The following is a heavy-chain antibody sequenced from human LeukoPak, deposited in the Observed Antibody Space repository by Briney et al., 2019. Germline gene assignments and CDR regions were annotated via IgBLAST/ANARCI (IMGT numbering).Heavy chain of an antibody. CDR1: GYTFTGYY. V-gene: IGHV1-8*02. D-gene: IGHD2-15*01. CDR2: MNPNSGNT. J-gene: IGHJ6*02. CDR3: ARVRCSGGSCYYYYYGMDV. Sequence: ASVKVSCKASGYTFTGYYMHWVRQATGQGLEWMGWMNPNSGNTGYAQKFQGRVTMTRNTSISTAYMELSSLRSEDTAVYYCARVRCSGGSCYYYYYGMDVWGQGTTVTVSS.